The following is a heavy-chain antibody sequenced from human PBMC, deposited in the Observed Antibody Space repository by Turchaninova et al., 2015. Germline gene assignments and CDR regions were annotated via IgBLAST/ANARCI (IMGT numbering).Heavy chain of an antibody. D-gene: IGHD3-16*01. CDR2: IFHRRSS. CDR3: GRLRYGGVDY. V-gene: IGHV4-38-2*01. CDR1: GSSISNIYY. Sequence: QVQLQESCPGLVQPSETLSPPSAVPGSSISNIYYWGWTRQPPGKGLEWIGSIFHRRSSYYNPSLKSRVTISVDTSKNQFSLKLSSVTAADTAVYYCGRLRYGGVDYWGQGALVTVSS. J-gene: IGHJ4*02.